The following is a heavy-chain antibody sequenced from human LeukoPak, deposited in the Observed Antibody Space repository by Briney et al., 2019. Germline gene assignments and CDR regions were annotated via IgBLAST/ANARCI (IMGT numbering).Heavy chain of an antibody. CDR3: AKDSRPYCSSTSCQKAY. V-gene: IGHV3-23*01. D-gene: IGHD2-2*01. J-gene: IGHJ4*02. CDR1: GFTFSSYA. CDR2: ISGSGGST. Sequence: GGSLRLSCAASGFTFSSYAMSWVRQAPGKGLEWVSAISGSGGSTYYADSVKGRFTISRDNSKNTLYLQMNSLRAEDTAVYYCAKDSRPYCSSTSCQKAYWGQGTLVTVSS.